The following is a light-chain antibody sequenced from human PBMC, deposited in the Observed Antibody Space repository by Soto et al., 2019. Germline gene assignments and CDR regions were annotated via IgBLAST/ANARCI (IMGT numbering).Light chain of an antibody. CDR2: DPS. CDR3: QQYANFPLT. Sequence: DIQMTQSPSSLSASVGDRVTITCQASQDISSFLNWYQQKPGKAPNLLIYDPSNLETGVPSRFSGSGYGTDFRFTISSLQPEDIATYYCQQYANFPLTFGGGTKVEIE. V-gene: IGKV1-33*01. CDR1: QDISSF. J-gene: IGKJ4*01.